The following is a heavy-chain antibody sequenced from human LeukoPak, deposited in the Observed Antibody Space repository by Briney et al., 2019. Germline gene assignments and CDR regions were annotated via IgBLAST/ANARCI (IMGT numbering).Heavy chain of an antibody. D-gene: IGHD6-19*01. CDR3: ASPVAGLEGSYGMDV. Sequence: ASVKVSCKASRYTFTSYDINWVRQATGQGLEWMGWMNPNSGNTGYAQKFQGRVTMTRNTSISTAYMELSSLRSEDTAVYYCASPVAGLEGSYGMDVWGQGTTVTVS. V-gene: IGHV1-8*01. CDR1: RYTFTSYD. J-gene: IGHJ6*02. CDR2: MNPNSGNT.